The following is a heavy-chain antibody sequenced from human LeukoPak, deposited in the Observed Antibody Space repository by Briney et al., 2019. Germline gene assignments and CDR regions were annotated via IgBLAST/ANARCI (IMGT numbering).Heavy chain of an antibody. CDR2: MNPNSGNT. V-gene: IGHV1-8*02. D-gene: IGHD3-10*01. Sequence: ASVKVSCKASGGTFSSYAISWVRQATGQGLEWMGWMNPNSGNTGYAQKFQGRVTMTRNTSISTAYMELSSLRSEDTAVYYCARGDWFGELSPPYYYYMDVWGKGTTVTISS. CDR1: GGTFSSYA. J-gene: IGHJ6*03. CDR3: ARGDWFGELSPPYYYYMDV.